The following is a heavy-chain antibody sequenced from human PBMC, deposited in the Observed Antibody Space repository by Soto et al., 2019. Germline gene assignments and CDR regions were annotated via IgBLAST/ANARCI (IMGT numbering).Heavy chain of an antibody. J-gene: IGHJ5*02. D-gene: IGHD3-3*01. V-gene: IGHV4-30-4*01. CDR3: ARALFRSAYYFSYSYFDP. CDR1: GASVSSDDYF. Sequence: PSESLSLTCTVSGASVSSDDYFWSWIRQPPGKGLEWIGYISYSGNTFYNPSLKSLLTISRAASKNQISLKMRSVTAADTAVYFCARALFRSAYYFSYSYFDPWGQGTLVTVSS. CDR2: ISYSGNT.